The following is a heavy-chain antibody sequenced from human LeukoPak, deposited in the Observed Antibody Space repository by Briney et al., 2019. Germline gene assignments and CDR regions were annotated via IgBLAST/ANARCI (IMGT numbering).Heavy chain of an antibody. CDR2: IKQDASEK. CDR3: ARDVGIAVAGGLSNY. Sequence: PGGSLRLSCAASGFTFNNYWMSWVRRAPGKGLEWVANIKQDASEKYYVDSVKGRFTISRDNAKNSLYLQMNSLRAEDTAVYYCARDVGIAVAGGLSNYWGQGTLVTVSS. V-gene: IGHV3-7*01. J-gene: IGHJ4*02. CDR1: GFTFNNYW. D-gene: IGHD6-19*01.